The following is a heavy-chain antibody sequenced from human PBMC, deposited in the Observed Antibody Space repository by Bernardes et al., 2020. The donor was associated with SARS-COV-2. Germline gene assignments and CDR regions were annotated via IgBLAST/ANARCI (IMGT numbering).Heavy chain of an antibody. CDR2: LNPDGSTT. J-gene: IGHJ6*02. V-gene: IGHV3-74*01. CDR1: GFTFTIYW. Sequence: GGSLRLSCAATGFTFTIYWMHWGRQAPGKGLVWVARLNPDGSTTDYADSVKGRFTISRNNAKNTVYLQMNSLRADDTGVYFGAAGGDGASAQDMDVWGHRTTVAVSS. D-gene: IGHD3-16*01. CDR3: AAGGDGASAQDMDV.